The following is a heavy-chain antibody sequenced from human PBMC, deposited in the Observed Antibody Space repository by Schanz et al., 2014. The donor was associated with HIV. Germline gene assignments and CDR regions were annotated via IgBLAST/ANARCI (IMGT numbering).Heavy chain of an antibody. CDR3: TTVRSGWFLGVFDI. J-gene: IGHJ6*02. CDR2: IWYDGSNK. V-gene: IGHV3-33*01. CDR1: GFTFSSYD. D-gene: IGHD6-19*01. Sequence: QVQLVEAGGGVVQPGRSLRLSCAASGFTFSSYDMHWVRQAPGKGLEWVAVIWYDGSNKYYADSVKGRFTSSRDNSKNTLYLQMNSLKTEDTAVYYCTTVRSGWFLGVFDIWGQGTAVTVSS.